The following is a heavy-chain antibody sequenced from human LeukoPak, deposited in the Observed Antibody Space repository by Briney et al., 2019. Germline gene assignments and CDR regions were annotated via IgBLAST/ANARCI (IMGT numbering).Heavy chain of an antibody. CDR3: ARHSSGYYHYDY. D-gene: IGHD3-22*01. CDR1: GFTFSSYW. V-gene: IGHV3-74*01. CDR2: INSDGRST. J-gene: IGHJ4*02. Sequence: RGSLRLSCAASGFTFSSYWMHWVRHAPGKGLVWVSRINSDGRSTSYADSVKGRFTISRDNSKNTLHLQMNSLRAEDTAVYYCARHSSGYYHYDYWGPGTPVTVAS.